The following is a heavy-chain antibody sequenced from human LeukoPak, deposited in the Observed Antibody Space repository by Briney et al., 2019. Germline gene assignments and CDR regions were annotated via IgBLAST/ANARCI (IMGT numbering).Heavy chain of an antibody. CDR3: ARGGGDGYDFRGRFDY. D-gene: IGHD5-24*01. CDR1: GGSLSGGSYY. CDR2: IYTSGST. V-gene: IGHV4-61*02. Sequence: PSETLSLTCTVYGGSLSGGSYYWSWIRQPAGKGLECIGRIYTSGSTTYNPSLKSRVTMSLDTSKNHFSLKLSSVTAADTAVYYCARGGGDGYDFRGRFDYWGQGTLVTVSS. J-gene: IGHJ4*02.